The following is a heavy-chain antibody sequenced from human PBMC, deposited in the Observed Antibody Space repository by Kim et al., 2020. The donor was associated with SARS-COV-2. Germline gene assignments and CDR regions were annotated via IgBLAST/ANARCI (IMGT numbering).Heavy chain of an antibody. CDR3: AAEDFSY. V-gene: IGHV1-58*01. J-gene: IGHJ4*02. Sequence: GSVNTNYAQRIQERVTITRDMSTSTAYMELSSLRSEDTAVYYCAAEDFSYWGQGTLVTVSS. CDR2: GSVNT.